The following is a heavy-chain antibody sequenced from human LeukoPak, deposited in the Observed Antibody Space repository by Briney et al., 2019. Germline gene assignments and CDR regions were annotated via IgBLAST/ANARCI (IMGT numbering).Heavy chain of an antibody. CDR2: IYYSGST. J-gene: IGHJ4*02. CDR1: GGSISSSSYY. CDR3: ARDSWYSGSYREFDY. Sequence: PSETLSLTCTVSGGSISSSSYYWGWIRQPPGKGLKWIGSIYYSGSTYYNPSLKSRVSISVDTSKNQFSLKLSSVTAADTAVYYCARDSWYSGSYREFDYWGQGTLVTVSS. V-gene: IGHV4-39*07. D-gene: IGHD1-26*01.